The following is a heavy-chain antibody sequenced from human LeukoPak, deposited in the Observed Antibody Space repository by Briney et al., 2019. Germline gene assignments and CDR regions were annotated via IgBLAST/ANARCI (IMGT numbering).Heavy chain of an antibody. CDR1: GFTFSSYG. D-gene: IGHD3-22*01. CDR2: IRYDGSNK. CDR3: AKDSITMIVVIIQPLDY. J-gene: IGHJ4*02. V-gene: IGHV3-30*02. Sequence: GGSLRLSCAASGFTFSSYGMHWVRQAPGKGLEWVAFIRYDGSNKYYADSVKGRFTISRDNSKNTLYLQMNSLRAEDTAVYYSAKDSITMIVVIIQPLDYWGQGTLVTVSS.